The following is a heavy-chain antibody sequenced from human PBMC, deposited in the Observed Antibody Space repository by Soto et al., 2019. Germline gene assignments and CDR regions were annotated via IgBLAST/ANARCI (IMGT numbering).Heavy chain of an antibody. Sequence: VGSLRLSCAASGFTFSAYAMGWVRQPPGKGLEWVSSIGVSDGSRYYADSVRGRFTISRDNAENTLYLQMNSLRAEDTAVYYCTTVFEYWGQGTLVTVSS. J-gene: IGHJ4*02. CDR1: GFTFSAYA. CDR2: IGVSDGSR. CDR3: TTVFEY. V-gene: IGHV3-23*01. D-gene: IGHD1-1*01.